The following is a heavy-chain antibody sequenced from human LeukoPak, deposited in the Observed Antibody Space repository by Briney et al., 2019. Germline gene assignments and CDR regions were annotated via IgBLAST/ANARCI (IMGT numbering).Heavy chain of an antibody. V-gene: IGHV3-21*01. CDR1: GFTFSSYS. CDR2: ISSSSSYI. CDR3: HWLGGSQPQSGTYFDY. Sequence: KTGGSLRLSCAASGFTFSSYSMNWVRQAPGKGLEWVSSISSSSSYIYYADSVKGRFTISRDNAKNSLYLQMNSLRAEDTAVYYCHWLGGSQPQSGTYFDYWGQGTLVTVSS. J-gene: IGHJ4*02. D-gene: IGHD1-26*01.